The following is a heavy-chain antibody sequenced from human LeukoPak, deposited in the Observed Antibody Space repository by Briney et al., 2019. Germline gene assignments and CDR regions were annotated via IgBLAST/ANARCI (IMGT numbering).Heavy chain of an antibody. Sequence: GGSLRLSCAASGFTFSSYWMSWVRQAPGKGLEWVANIKQDGSEKYYVDSVKGRFTISRDNAKNSLYLQMNSLRAEDTAVYYCAKVRDYVWGSYRPFDYWGQGTLVTVSS. J-gene: IGHJ4*02. CDR2: IKQDGSEK. CDR1: GFTFSSYW. D-gene: IGHD3-16*02. V-gene: IGHV3-7*03. CDR3: AKVRDYVWGSYRPFDY.